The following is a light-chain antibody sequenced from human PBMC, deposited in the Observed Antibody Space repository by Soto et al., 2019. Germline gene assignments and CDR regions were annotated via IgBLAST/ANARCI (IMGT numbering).Light chain of an antibody. CDR2: GAS. CDR3: QNYNSAPQT. J-gene: IGKJ1*01. CDR1: QAISNY. V-gene: IGKV1-27*01. Sequence: DIQMTQSPSSLSASIGDRVTITGRASQAISNYLAWYQQRPGRVPKLLIYGASTLHSGVPSRFSGSGSGTDFTLNINSLQPEDVATYYCQNYNSAPQTFGQGTKVEIK.